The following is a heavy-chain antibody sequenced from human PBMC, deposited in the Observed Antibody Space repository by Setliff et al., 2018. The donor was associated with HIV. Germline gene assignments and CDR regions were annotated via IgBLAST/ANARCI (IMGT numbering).Heavy chain of an antibody. D-gene: IGHD1-26*01. Sequence: SETLSLTCTVSGGSMNSYYWNWIRQPPGKGLEWIGYIYYSGSTNYNPSLKSRVTISVDTSKNQFSLKLSSVTAADTAVYYCARGSIVGATPYYYYYYYMDVWGKGTTVTVSS. CDR1: GGSMNSYY. CDR2: IYYSGST. V-gene: IGHV4-59*01. J-gene: IGHJ6*03. CDR3: ARGSIVGATPYYYYYYYMDV.